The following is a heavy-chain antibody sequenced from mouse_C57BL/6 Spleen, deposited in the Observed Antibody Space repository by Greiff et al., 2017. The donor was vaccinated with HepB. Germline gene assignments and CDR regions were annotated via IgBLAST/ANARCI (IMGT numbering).Heavy chain of an antibody. D-gene: IGHD1-1*01. CDR1: GFTFSSYA. Sequence: EVKLMESGGGLVKPGGSLKLSCAASGFTFSSYAMSWVRQTPEKRLEWVATISDGGSYTYYPDNVKGRFTISRDNAKNNLYLQMSHLKSEDTAMYYCARDTTTVVATGNYFDYWGQGTTLTVSS. V-gene: IGHV5-4*01. CDR3: ARDTTTVVATGNYFDY. CDR2: ISDGGSYT. J-gene: IGHJ2*01.